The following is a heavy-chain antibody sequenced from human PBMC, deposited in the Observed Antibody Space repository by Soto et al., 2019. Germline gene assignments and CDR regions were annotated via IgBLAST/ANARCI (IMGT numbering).Heavy chain of an antibody. D-gene: IGHD6-13*01. J-gene: IGHJ6*02. Sequence: PGESLNISCKGSGYSFTSYCISWVRQMHGKGLEWMGRIDPSDSYTNYSPSFQGHVTISADKSISTAYLQWSSLKASDTAMYYCARSSIAAAGGYYYYGMDVWGQGTTVTVSS. CDR1: GYSFTSYC. CDR3: ARSSIAAAGGYYYYGMDV. CDR2: IDPSDSYT. V-gene: IGHV5-10-1*01.